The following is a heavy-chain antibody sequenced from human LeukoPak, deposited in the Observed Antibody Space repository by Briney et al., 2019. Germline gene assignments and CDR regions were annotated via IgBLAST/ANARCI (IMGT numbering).Heavy chain of an antibody. D-gene: IGHD2-2*03. V-gene: IGHV3-74*03. Sequence: PGGSLRLSCAASGFTFSTYWMHWVRQAPGKGLVWVARVNREGTTTAYADSVKGRFIISRDNSKNTLYLQMNNLRAEDTAVYYCARDSHWILFDYWGQGTPVTVSS. CDR1: GFTFSTYW. CDR2: VNREGTTT. J-gene: IGHJ4*02. CDR3: ARDSHWILFDY.